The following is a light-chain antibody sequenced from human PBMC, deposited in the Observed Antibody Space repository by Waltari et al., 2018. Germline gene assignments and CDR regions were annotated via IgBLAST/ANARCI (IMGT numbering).Light chain of an antibody. CDR2: ETS. CDR1: QSISSN. CDR3: QQYNVWPPIT. V-gene: IGKV3-15*01. Sequence: EIVMTQSPATLSVAPGERATLSCRASQSISSNLAWYQQKPGQASRLLVYETSTRATGIPARFRGSGSGTEFSLTITSLQSEDSALYYCQQYNVWPPITFGQGTRLEIQ. J-gene: IGKJ5*01.